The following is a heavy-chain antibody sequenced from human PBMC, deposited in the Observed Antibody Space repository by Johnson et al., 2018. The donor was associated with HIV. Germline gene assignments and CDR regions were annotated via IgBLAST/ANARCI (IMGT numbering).Heavy chain of an antibody. Sequence: VQLVESGGGLVQPGGSLRLSCAASGFTFSSYAMSWVRQAPGKGLEWVSAISGSGGSTYYADSVKGRFTISRDNSKNTLYLQMNSLRPEDTAVYYCASVVVVVDVHDAFDMWGQGTVVTVSS. V-gene: IGHV3-23*04. CDR3: ASVVVVVDVHDAFDM. J-gene: IGHJ3*02. CDR1: GFTFSSYA. CDR2: ISGSGGST. D-gene: IGHD2-15*01.